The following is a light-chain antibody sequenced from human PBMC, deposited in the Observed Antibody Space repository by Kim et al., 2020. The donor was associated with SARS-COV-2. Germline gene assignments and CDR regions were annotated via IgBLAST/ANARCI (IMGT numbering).Light chain of an antibody. CDR2: HDS. CDR1: TLENKF. V-gene: IGLV3-1*01. Sequence: VSPGQTATITCSGNTLENKFACWYQQKPGQSPVLVIYHDSKRPSGIPERFSGAHSGHTATLTISETQAIDEADYYCQAWDSTSVVFGGGTQLTVL. J-gene: IGLJ2*01. CDR3: QAWDSTSVV.